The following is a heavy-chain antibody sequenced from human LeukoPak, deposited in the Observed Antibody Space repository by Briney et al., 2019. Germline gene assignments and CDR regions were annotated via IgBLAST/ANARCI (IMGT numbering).Heavy chain of an antibody. V-gene: IGHV1-8*01. D-gene: IGHD2-8*01. CDR2: MNPNSGNT. Sequence: GASVNVSCKASGYTFTSYDIIWVRQATGQGLEWMGWMNPNSGNTGYAQKFQGRVTMTRNTSISTAYMELSSLRSEDTAVYYCARGQDIVLINWFDPWGQGTLVTVSS. CDR3: ARGQDIVLINWFDP. J-gene: IGHJ5*02. CDR1: GYTFTSYD.